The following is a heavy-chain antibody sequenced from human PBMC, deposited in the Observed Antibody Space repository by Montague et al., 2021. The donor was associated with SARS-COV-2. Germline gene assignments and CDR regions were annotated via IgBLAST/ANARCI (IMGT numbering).Heavy chain of an antibody. CDR2: FTSVFADT. V-gene: IGHV3-23*01. CDR1: GFTFREYS. CDR3: ARDFRYPLDVDPTHFDY. D-gene: IGHD5-12*01. Sequence: SLRLSCAASGFTFREYSMSWVRHVPGKGLEWVAIFTSVFADTFXXXSXXXRCXVSRDISRNLFYLQLNNVRGEDTATYFCARDFRYPLDVDPTHFDYWGPGTKVTVSS. J-gene: IGHJ4*02.